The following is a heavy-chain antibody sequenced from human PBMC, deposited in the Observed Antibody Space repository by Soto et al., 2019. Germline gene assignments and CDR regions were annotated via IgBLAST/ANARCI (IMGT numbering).Heavy chain of an antibody. CDR3: AREWEDIVLMVYASRRWFDP. J-gene: IGHJ5*02. CDR2: INPSGGST. Sequence: VASVKVSCKASGYTFTSYYMHWVRQAPGQGLEWMGIINPSGGSTSYAQKFQGRVTMTRDTSTSTVYMELSSLRSEDTAVYYCAREWEDIVLMVYASRRWFDPWGQGTLVTVSS. CDR1: GYTFTSYY. D-gene: IGHD2-8*01. V-gene: IGHV1-46*01.